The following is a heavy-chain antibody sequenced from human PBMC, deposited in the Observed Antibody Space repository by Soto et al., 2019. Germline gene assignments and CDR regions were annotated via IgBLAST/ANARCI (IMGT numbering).Heavy chain of an antibody. V-gene: IGHV1-69*13. CDR3: ASQEYSGSAPYGMDV. CDR1: GGTFSSYA. D-gene: IGHD3-10*01. J-gene: IGHJ6*02. CDR2: IIPIFGTA. Sequence: SVKVSCKASGGTFSSYAISWVRQAPGQGLEWMGGIIPIFGTANYAQKFQGRVTITADESTSTAYMELSSLRSEDTAVYYCASQEYSGSAPYGMDVWGQGTTVTVSS.